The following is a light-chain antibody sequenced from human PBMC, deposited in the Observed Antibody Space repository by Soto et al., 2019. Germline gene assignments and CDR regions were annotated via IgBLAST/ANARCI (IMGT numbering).Light chain of an antibody. CDR1: QSVGSSY. CDR2: GTS. J-gene: IGKJ1*01. Sequence: DIVLTQSPGTLSLSPGERATLSCRASQSVGSSYLAWYQQKPGQAPRLLIYGTSSRATGIPDRFSGSGSGTDFTLTISRLEPEDFEVYYCQQYGDSPWTFGQGTQVDIX. CDR3: QQYGDSPWT. V-gene: IGKV3-20*01.